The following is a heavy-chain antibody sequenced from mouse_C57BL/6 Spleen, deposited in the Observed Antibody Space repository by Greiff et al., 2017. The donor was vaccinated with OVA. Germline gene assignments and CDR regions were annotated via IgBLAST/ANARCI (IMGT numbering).Heavy chain of an antibody. CDR1: GYAFSSSW. CDR2: IDPGDGDT. J-gene: IGHJ4*01. V-gene: IGHV1-82*01. D-gene: IGHD2-1*01. Sequence: QVQLQQSGPELVKPGASVKISCKASGYAFSSSWMNWVKQRPGKGLEWIGRIDPGDGDTNYNGKFKGKATLTADKSSSTAYMQLSSLTSEDSAVYFCARRIYYGNYDAMDYWGQGTSVTVSS. CDR3: ARRIYYGNYDAMDY.